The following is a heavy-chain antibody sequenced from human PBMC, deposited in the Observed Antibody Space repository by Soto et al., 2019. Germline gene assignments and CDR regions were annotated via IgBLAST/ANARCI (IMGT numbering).Heavy chain of an antibody. Sequence: SETLSLTCAVYGGSFSGYYWSWIRQPPGKGLEWIGEVNHSGSTNYNPSLKSRVTISVDTSKNQFSLKLSSVTAADTAVYYCARGWSGLVIIRFDPWGQGTLVTVSS. V-gene: IGHV4-34*01. J-gene: IGHJ5*02. CDR3: ARGWSGLVIIRFDP. CDR1: GGSFSGYY. D-gene: IGHD3-9*01. CDR2: VNHSGST.